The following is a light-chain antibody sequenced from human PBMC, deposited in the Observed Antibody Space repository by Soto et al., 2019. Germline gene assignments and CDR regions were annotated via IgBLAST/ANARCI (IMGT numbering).Light chain of an antibody. J-gene: IGLJ3*02. CDR3: QSYDSTHHWV. CDR1: SGRIASNY. V-gene: IGLV6-57*01. Sequence: NFMLTQPHSVSESPGKTVTISCTRSSGRIASNYVQWYQQRPGSPPTTVIYDDNQRPSGVPDRFSGSIDSSSNSASLTISGLKTEDEADYYCQSYDSTHHWVFGGGTQLTVL. CDR2: DDN.